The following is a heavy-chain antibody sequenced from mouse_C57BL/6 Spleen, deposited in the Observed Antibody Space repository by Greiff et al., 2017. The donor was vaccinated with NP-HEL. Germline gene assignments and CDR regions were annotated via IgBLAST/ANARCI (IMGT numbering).Heavy chain of an antibody. J-gene: IGHJ4*01. CDR2: IYPRSGNT. CDR3: ARIITTVVESYAMDY. D-gene: IGHD1-1*01. Sequence: VKLMESGAELARPGASVKLSCKASGYTFTSYGISWVKQRTGQGLEWIGEIYPRSGNTYYNEKFKGKATLTADKSSSTAYMELRSLTSEDSAVYFCARIITTVVESYAMDYWGQGTSVTVSS. V-gene: IGHV1-81*01. CDR1: GYTFTSYG.